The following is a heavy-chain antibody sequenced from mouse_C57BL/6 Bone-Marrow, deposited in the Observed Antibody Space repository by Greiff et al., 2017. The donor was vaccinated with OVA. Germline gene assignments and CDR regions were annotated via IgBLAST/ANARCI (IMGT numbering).Heavy chain of an antibody. CDR2: ISGGGGNT. J-gene: IGHJ2*01. CDR3: ARQYYSNFFDY. CDR1: GFTFSSYT. V-gene: IGHV5-9*01. Sequence: EVKLMESGGGLVKPGGSLKLSCAASGFTFSSYTMSWVRQTPEKRLEWVATISGGGGNTYYPDSVKGRFTISRDNAKNTLYLQMSSLRSEDTALYYCARQYYSNFFDYWGQGTTLTVSS. D-gene: IGHD2-5*01.